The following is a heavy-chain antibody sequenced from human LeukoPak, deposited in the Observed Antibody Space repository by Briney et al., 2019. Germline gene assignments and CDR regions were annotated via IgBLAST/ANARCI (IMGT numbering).Heavy chain of an antibody. D-gene: IGHD6-13*01. CDR1: GGTFSSYA. J-gene: IGHJ4*02. CDR3: ARGQGQQLLDPFDY. Sequence: GASVKVSCKASGGTFSSYAISWVRQAPGQGLEWMGGIIPIFGTANYAQKFQGRVTITADESTSTAYMELSSLRSEDTAAYYCARGQGQQLLDPFDYWGQGTLVTVSS. CDR2: IIPIFGTA. V-gene: IGHV1-69*13.